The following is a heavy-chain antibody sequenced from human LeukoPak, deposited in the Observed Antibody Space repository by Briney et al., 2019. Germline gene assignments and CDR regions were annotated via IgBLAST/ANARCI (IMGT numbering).Heavy chain of an antibody. J-gene: IGHJ4*02. CDR1: GASVNSGSSY. CDR3: ARGANWGSPDY. CDR2: IYYSGTT. V-gene: IGHV4-61*01. D-gene: IGHD7-27*01. Sequence: SETLSLTCTVSGASVNSGSSYWSWIRQPPGKGLEWIGYIYYSGTTSYNPSLKSRVTISLDTSKNQFSLKLSSVTAADTAVYYCARGANWGSPDYWGQGTLVTVSS.